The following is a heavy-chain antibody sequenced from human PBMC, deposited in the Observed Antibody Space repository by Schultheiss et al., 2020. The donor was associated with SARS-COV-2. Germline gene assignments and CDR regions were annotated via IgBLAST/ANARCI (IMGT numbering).Heavy chain of an antibody. CDR2: ISYDGSTE. D-gene: IGHD3-16*02. CDR3: TTGVGGSLNY. V-gene: IGHV3-30*04. J-gene: IGHJ4*02. Sequence: GGSLRLSCAASGFTFGDYAMSWVRQAPGKGLEWVAVISYDGSTEDYADSVKGRFTLSRDNSKNTLYLQMNSLKTEDTAVYYCTTGVGGSLNYWGQGTLVTVSS. CDR1: GFTFGDYA.